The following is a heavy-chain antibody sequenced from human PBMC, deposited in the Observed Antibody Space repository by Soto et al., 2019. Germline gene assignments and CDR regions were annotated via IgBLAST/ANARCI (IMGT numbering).Heavy chain of an antibody. D-gene: IGHD2-2*01. CDR1: GYSFTSYW. J-gene: IGHJ4*02. CDR3: ARVLKLGYCSSTSCSEFDY. Sequence: GESLKISCKGSGYSFTSYWIGWVRQMPGKGLEWMGIIYPGDSDTRYSPSFQGQVTISADKSISTAYLQWSSLKASDTAMYYCARVLKLGYCSSTSCSEFDYWGQGTLVTVSS. CDR2: IYPGDSDT. V-gene: IGHV5-51*01.